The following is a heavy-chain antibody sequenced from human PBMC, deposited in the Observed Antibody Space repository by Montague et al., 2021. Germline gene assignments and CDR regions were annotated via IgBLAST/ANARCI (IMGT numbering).Heavy chain of an antibody. CDR1: SGSIFHAH. CDR3: AKQDYFVSGTSYKVFDP. V-gene: IGHV4-59*08. CDR2: MFYGGAT. D-gene: IGHD3-10*01. J-gene: IGHJ5*02. Sequence: SETLSLTCTVSSGSIFHAHWSWVRQPPGKGLEWLGSMFYGGATSNNPSLKSRVIMSIDTSTNQFSLKLSFVTAADTAVYYCAKQDYFVSGTSYKVFDPWGQGILVTVSS.